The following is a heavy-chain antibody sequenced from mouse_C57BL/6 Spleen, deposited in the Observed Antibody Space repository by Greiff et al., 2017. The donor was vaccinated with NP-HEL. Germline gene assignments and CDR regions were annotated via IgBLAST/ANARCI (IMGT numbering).Heavy chain of an antibody. Sequence: EVQLVESGGGLVKPGGSLKLSCAASGFTFSDYGMHWVRQAPEKGLEWVAYISSGSSTIYYADTVKGRFTISRDNAKNTLFLQMTSLRSEDTAMYYCARPPGTDYYFDYWGQGTTLTVSS. J-gene: IGHJ2*01. D-gene: IGHD4-1*01. CDR1: GFTFSDYG. CDR3: ARPPGTDYYFDY. CDR2: ISSGSSTI. V-gene: IGHV5-17*01.